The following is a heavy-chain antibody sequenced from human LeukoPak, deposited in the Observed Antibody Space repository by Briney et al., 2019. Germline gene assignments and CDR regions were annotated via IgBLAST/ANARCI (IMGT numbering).Heavy chain of an antibody. J-gene: IGHJ4*02. Sequence: SETLSLTCAVYGGSFSGYYWSWIRQPPGKGLEWIGEMNHSGSTNYNPSLKSRVTISVDTSKNQFSLKLSSVTAADTAVYYCATGYSSGWGDYWGQGTLVTVSS. CDR2: MNHSGST. D-gene: IGHD6-19*01. V-gene: IGHV4-34*01. CDR1: GGSFSGYY. CDR3: ATGYSSGWGDY.